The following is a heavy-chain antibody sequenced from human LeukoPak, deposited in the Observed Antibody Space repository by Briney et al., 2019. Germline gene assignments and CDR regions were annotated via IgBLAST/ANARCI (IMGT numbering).Heavy chain of an antibody. D-gene: IGHD1-26*01. CDR1: GFTFSSYG. CDR3: AKDQDGSYYY. Sequence: LPGGSLRLSCAASGFTFSSYGMHWVRQAPGKGLEWVAVISYDGSNKYYADSVKGRFTISRDNSKNTLYLQMNSLRAEDTAVYYCAKDQDGSYYYWGQGTLVTVSS. CDR2: ISYDGSNK. V-gene: IGHV3-30*18. J-gene: IGHJ4*02.